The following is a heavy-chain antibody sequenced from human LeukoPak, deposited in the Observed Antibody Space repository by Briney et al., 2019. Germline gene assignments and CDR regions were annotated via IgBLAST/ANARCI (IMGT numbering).Heavy chain of an antibody. V-gene: IGHV1-69*06. CDR1: GGTFSSYA. Sequence: ASVKVSCKASGGTFSSYAISWVRQAPGQGLEWMGGIIPIFGTANYAQKFQGRVTITADKSTSTAYMELSSLRSEDTAVYYCARAGGYCGRISCPYYFDYWGQGSLAAVSS. J-gene: IGHJ4*02. D-gene: IGHD2-15*01. CDR3: ARAGGYCGRISCPYYFDY. CDR2: IIPIFGTA.